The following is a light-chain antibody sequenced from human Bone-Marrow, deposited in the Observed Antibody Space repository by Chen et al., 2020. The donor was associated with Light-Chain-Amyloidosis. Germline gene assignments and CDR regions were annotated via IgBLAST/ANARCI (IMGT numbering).Light chain of an antibody. CDR2: EVS. Sequence: SALPRPAPFSGSPGQRITTPCPGPSSDVGGYNYLSWYKQPPGKAPKLMIYEVSNRPSGVPNRFSGSKSGNTASLTISGLQAEDEADYYCSSYTSSSTWVFGGGTKLTVL. V-gene: IGLV2-14*01. CDR3: SSYTSSSTWV. J-gene: IGLJ3*02. CDR1: SSDVGGYNY.